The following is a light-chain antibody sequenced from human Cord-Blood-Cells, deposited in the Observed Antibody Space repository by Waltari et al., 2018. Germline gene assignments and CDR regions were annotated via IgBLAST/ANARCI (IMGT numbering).Light chain of an antibody. CDR1: QSISSY. CDR3: QQSYSTHAWT. J-gene: IGKJ1*01. Sequence: DIQMTQSPSSLSASVGDRVTITCRASQSISSYLNWYQQKPGKAPKLLIYAASSLQSGVPSRFSGSGSGTDFTLTINSLQPEDFATYYCQQSYSTHAWTFGQGTKVEIK. V-gene: IGKV1-39*01. CDR2: AAS.